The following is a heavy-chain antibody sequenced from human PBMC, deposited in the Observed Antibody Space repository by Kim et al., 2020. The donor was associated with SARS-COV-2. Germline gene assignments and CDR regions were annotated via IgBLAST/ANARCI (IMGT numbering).Heavy chain of an antibody. J-gene: IGHJ6*03. CDR3: ARESGGSNYYYYMDV. D-gene: IGHD2-15*01. Sequence: PSLKSRVTISVDTSKNQFSLKLSSVTAADTAVYYCARESGGSNYYYYMDVWGKGTTVTVSS. V-gene: IGHV4-34*01.